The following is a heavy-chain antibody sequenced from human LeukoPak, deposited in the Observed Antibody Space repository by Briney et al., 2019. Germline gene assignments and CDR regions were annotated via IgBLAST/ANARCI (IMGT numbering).Heavy chain of an antibody. CDR2: IYSSGST. D-gene: IGHD5-12*01. Sequence: SETLSLTCTVCGDSLSTYYWSWIRQPAGKGLEWIGRIYSSGSTNYNPSLKSRVTMSVDTSKNQFSLRLSSVTAADTAVYYCARCSGNGYDYSWLDPWGQGTLVTVSS. CDR3: ARCSGNGYDYSWLDP. V-gene: IGHV4-4*07. J-gene: IGHJ5*02. CDR1: GDSLSTYY.